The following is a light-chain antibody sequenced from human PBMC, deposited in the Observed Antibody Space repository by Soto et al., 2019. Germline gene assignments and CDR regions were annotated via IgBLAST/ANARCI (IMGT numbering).Light chain of an antibody. J-gene: IGKJ1*01. CDR3: QQYNVYSWT. Sequence: DIQMTQSPSTLSASVGDIFTITCRASQNINSWLAWYQQKPGKAPKLLIYEASSLEKGVPARFGGSGSGTEFTLTISSLQPDDFATYYCQQYNVYSWTFGQGTKV. CDR2: EAS. V-gene: IGKV1-5*03. CDR1: QNINSW.